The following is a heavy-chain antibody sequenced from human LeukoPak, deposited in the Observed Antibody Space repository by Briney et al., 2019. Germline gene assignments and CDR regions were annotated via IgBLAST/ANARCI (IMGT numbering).Heavy chain of an antibody. J-gene: IGHJ6*02. CDR2: IYYSGST. Sequence: SEALSLTCTVSGGSISSYYWSWIRQPPGKGLEWIGYIYYSGSTNYNPSLKSRVTISVDTSKNQFSLKLSSVTATDTAVYYCARDQYSSGWQPRNYYGMDVWGQGTTVTVSS. CDR3: ARDQYSSGWQPRNYYGMDV. V-gene: IGHV4-59*01. D-gene: IGHD6-19*01. CDR1: GGSISSYY.